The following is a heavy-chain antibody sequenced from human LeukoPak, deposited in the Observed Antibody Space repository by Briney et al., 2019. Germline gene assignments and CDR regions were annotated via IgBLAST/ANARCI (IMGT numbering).Heavy chain of an antibody. V-gene: IGHV1-8*01. Sequence: ASVKVSCKAFGYTFTSYDINWVRQATGQGLEWMGWMNHNSGNTGYAQKFQGRVTMTRNTSISIPYMELSSLRSEDTAVYYCARVILGGMTDDAFDIWGQGTMVTVSS. CDR2: MNHNSGNT. D-gene: IGHD2-21*02. CDR1: GYTFTSYD. J-gene: IGHJ3*02. CDR3: ARVILGGMTDDAFDI.